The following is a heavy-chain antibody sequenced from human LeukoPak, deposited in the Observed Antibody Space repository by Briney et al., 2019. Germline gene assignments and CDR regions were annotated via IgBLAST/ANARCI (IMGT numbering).Heavy chain of an antibody. CDR3: ARHMGLGYSYGYPYFDY. D-gene: IGHD5-18*01. J-gene: IGHJ4*02. CDR1: GGSFSPYY. Sequence: SETLSLTCAVYGGSFSPYYWSWIRQPPGKGLEWIGEINHSGSTNYNPSLKSRVTISVDTSKNQFSLRLSSVTAADTAVYYCARHMGLGYSYGYPYFDYWGQGTLVTVSS. CDR2: INHSGST. V-gene: IGHV4-34*01.